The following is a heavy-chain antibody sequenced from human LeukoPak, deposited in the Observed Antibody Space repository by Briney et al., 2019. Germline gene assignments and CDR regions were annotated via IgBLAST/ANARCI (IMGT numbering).Heavy chain of an antibody. CDR2: ISAYNGNT. V-gene: IGHV1-18*01. D-gene: IGHD2-2*01. J-gene: IGHJ4*02. CDR3: ARDYEVVPAAIPGG. CDR1: GYTFTSYG. Sequence: ASVKVSCKASGYTFTSYGISWVRQAPGQGLEWMGWISAYNGNTNYAQKLQGRVTMTTDTSTSTAYMELRSLRSDDTAVYYCARDYEVVPAAIPGGWGQGTLVTVSS.